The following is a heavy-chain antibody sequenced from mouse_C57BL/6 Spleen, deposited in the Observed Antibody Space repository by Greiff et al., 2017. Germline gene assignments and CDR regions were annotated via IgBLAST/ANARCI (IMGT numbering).Heavy chain of an antibody. CDR2: IDPSDSYT. D-gene: IGHD1-1*01. CDR1: GYTFTSYW. Sequence: QVQLQQPGAELVRPGTSVKLSCKASGYTFTSYWMHWVKQRPGQGLEWIGVIDPSDSYTNYNQKFKGKATLTVDTSSSTAYMQLSSLTSEDSAVXYSARGGEDGSIFACWGQGTLVTVSA. V-gene: IGHV1-59*01. CDR3: ARGGEDGSIFAC. J-gene: IGHJ3*01.